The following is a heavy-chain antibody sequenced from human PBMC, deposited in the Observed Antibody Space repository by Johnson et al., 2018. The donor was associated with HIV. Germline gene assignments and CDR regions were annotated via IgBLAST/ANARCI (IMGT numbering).Heavy chain of an antibody. Sequence: VQLVESGGGVVQPGRSLRLSCAASGFTFSNAWMSWVRQAPGKGLEWVSVIYSGGSTYYADSVKGRFTISRDNSKNTLYLQMNSLRAEDTAVYYCARGSRYTYDNDDVYLLQAFDVWGQWTVVTVSS. J-gene: IGHJ3*01. D-gene: IGHD3-16*01. CDR2: IYSGGST. CDR1: GFTFSNAW. CDR3: ARGSRYTYDNDDVYLLQAFDV. V-gene: IGHV3-66*01.